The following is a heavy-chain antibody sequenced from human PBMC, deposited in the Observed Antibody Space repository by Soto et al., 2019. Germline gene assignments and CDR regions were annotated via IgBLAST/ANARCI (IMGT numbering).Heavy chain of an antibody. CDR3: AGDEYYGSGSYYNWFAP. J-gene: IGHJ5*02. CDR1: GGTFSSYA. Sequence: QVQLVQSGAEVKKPGSSVKVSCKASGGTFSSYAISWVRQAPGQGLEWMGGIIPIFGTANYAQKFQGSVTITADEATSRAYMDLSRLGSEDTAVYYCAGDEYYGSGSYYNWFAPWGQGALVAVS. V-gene: IGHV1-69*19. D-gene: IGHD3-10*01. CDR2: IIPIFGTA.